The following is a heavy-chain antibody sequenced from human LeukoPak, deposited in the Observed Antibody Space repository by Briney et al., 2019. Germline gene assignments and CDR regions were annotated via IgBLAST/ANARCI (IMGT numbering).Heavy chain of an antibody. D-gene: IGHD1-1*01. J-gene: IGHJ4*02. Sequence: ASVKVSCKASGYTFTSYDINWVRQATGQGLEWMGWMNPNSGNTGYAQKFQGRVTMTRNTSISTAYMELSSLRSEDTAVYYCARAKRTAPNVYYFHYWGQGTLVTVSS. CDR3: ARAKRTAPNVYYFHY. V-gene: IGHV1-8*01. CDR2: MNPNSGNT. CDR1: GYTFTSYD.